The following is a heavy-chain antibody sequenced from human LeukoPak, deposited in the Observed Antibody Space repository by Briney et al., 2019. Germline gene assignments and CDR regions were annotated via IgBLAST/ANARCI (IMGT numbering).Heavy chain of an antibody. Sequence: SETLSLTCVVSGGSISDSFEHYWSWVRQPPGKGFEWIAEVHHTGRTIYSPSFARRVTISADTSKNQVSLKLTSVTAADTAVYYCARGSSTWLQFGPPDYWGQGTLVTVSS. CDR1: GGSISDSFEHY. D-gene: IGHD5-24*01. CDR2: VHHTGRT. J-gene: IGHJ4*02. CDR3: ARGSSTWLQFGPPDY. V-gene: IGHV4-4*02.